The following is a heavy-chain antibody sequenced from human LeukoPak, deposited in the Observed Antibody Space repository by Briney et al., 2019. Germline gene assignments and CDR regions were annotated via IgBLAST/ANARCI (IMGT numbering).Heavy chain of an antibody. J-gene: IGHJ5*02. D-gene: IGHD2-21*01. V-gene: IGHV1-69*04. CDR1: GGTFSSYA. CDR3: ARDLEVGGFDP. CDR2: IIPILGIA. Sequence: SVNVSCKASGGTFSSYAISWVRQAPGQGLEWMGRIIPILGIANYAQKFQGRVTITADKSTSTAYMELSSLRSEDTAVYYCARDLEVGGFDPWGQGTLVTVSS.